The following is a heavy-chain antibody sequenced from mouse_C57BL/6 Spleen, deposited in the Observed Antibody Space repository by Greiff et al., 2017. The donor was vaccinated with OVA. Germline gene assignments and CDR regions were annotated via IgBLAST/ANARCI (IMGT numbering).Heavy chain of an antibody. D-gene: IGHD4-1*01. J-gene: IGHJ3*01. CDR1: GYTFTSYG. Sequence: VQLQQSGAELARPGASVKLSCKASGYTFTSYGISWVKQRTGQGLEWIGEIYPRSGNTYYNEKFKGKATLTADKSSSTAYMELRSLTSEDSAVYFCAREGTGTRFAYWGQGTLVTVSA. V-gene: IGHV1-81*01. CDR2: IYPRSGNT. CDR3: AREGTGTRFAY.